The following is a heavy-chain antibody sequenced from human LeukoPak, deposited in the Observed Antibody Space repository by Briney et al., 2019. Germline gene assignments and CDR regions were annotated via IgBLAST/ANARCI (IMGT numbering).Heavy chain of an antibody. D-gene: IGHD3-3*01. J-gene: IGHJ5*02. CDR2: IYRSGST. V-gene: IGHV4-38-2*01. Sequence: PSETLSLTCAVSGYSISSGYYWGWIPQPPGKGLEWIESIYRSGSTYYKPSLKSRVTISVDTSKNHFSLKLSSVTAADTAVYYCARQPNPRRITIFGVASNGFDPWGQGALVTVAS. CDR3: ARQPNPRRITIFGVASNGFDP. CDR1: GYSISSGYY.